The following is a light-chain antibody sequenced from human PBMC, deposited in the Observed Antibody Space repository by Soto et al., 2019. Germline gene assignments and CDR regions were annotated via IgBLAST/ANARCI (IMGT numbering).Light chain of an antibody. CDR3: QQYNYWPGT. J-gene: IGKJ2*01. V-gene: IGKV3-15*01. CDR2: RAS. Sequence: EIVMTQSPAILSVSPGERVTLSCRASQSVSRNLAWYQQKPGQSPRLLIYRASLRATALSDRFSGSGSGTEFTLTISSLQSEDFAVYFCQQYNYWPGTFGQGTKLEIK. CDR1: QSVSRN.